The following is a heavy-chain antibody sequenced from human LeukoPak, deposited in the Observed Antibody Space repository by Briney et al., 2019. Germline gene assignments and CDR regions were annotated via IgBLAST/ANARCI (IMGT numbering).Heavy chain of an antibody. CDR2: ISGSGGSI. CDR1: GFTFSSYA. D-gene: IGHD1-7*01. CDR3: AKEWRGTTVAHAFDI. J-gene: IGHJ3*02. Sequence: GGSLRLSCAASGFTFSSYAMNWVRQAPGKGLEWVSGISGSGGSIYYADSVKGRFTISRDNSENTLYLQMNSLRAEDTAVYYCAKEWRGTTVAHAFDIWGQGTMVTVSS. V-gene: IGHV3-23*01.